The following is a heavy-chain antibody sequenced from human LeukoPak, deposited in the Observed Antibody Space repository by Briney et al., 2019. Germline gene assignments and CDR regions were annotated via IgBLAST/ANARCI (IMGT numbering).Heavy chain of an antibody. Sequence: ASVKVSCKASGYTFTTYDINWVRQAAGQGLEWMGWMNPDSGNTGNAQKFQGRVTMTRNTSISTAYMELTSLTSEDTAVYFCARIAAPGNRRLNFWGQGTLVTVSS. J-gene: IGHJ4*02. CDR1: GYTFTTYD. CDR3: ARIAAPGNRRLNF. D-gene: IGHD6-13*01. CDR2: MNPDSGNT. V-gene: IGHV1-8*01.